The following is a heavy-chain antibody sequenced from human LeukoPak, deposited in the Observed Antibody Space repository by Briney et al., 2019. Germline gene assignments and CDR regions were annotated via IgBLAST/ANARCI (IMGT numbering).Heavy chain of an antibody. V-gene: IGHV3-48*04. CDR1: GITFSSYS. CDR2: ISSSSSTI. Sequence: GGSLRLSCAASGITFSSYSMNWVRQAPGKGLEWVSHISSSSSTIYYADSVKGRFTISRDNAKNSVYLQVNSLRAEDTAVYYCARGFSGSYYYWGQGTLVTVSS. D-gene: IGHD1-26*01. J-gene: IGHJ4*02. CDR3: ARGFSGSYYY.